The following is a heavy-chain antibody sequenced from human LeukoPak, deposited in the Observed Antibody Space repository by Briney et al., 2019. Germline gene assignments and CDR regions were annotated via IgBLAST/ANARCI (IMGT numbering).Heavy chain of an antibody. CDR3: AELGITMIGGV. CDR2: ISSSGSTI. D-gene: IGHD3-10*02. V-gene: IGHV3-48*03. CDR1: GFTFRSYE. Sequence: GGSLRLSCAASGFTFRSYEMNWVRQAPGKGLEWVSFISSSGSTIYYADSVKGRFTISRDNAKNSLYLQMNSLRAEDTAVYYCAELGITMIGGVWGKGTTVTISS. J-gene: IGHJ6*04.